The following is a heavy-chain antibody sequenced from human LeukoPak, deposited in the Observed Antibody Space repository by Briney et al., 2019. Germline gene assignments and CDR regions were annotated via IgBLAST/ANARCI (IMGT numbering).Heavy chain of an antibody. D-gene: IGHD5-18*01. CDR3: ARVHRGYSYGRLDY. CDR1: GFTFSFYS. CDR2: ISSSDNTI. V-gene: IGHV3-48*02. Sequence: PGGSLRLSCAASGFTFSFYSMNWVRQAPGKGLEWVSYISSSDNTIHCADSVKGRFTISRDNAKNSLYLEMNSLRDEDTAVYYCARVHRGYSYGRLDYWGQGTLVAVSS. J-gene: IGHJ4*02.